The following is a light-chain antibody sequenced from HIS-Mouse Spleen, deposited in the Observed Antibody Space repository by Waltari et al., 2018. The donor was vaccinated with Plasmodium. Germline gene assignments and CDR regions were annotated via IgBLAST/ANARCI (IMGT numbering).Light chain of an antibody. J-gene: IGLJ3*02. CDR1: ALPKKY. Sequence: SYELTQPPSVSVSPGQTARITCSGDALPKKYAYWYQQKSGQAPVLVIYADRKRPAGIPERFSGSRSGTMATLTISGAQVEDEADYDCYSTDSSGNHRVFGGGTKLTVL. CDR3: YSTDSSGNHRV. CDR2: ADR. V-gene: IGLV3-10*01.